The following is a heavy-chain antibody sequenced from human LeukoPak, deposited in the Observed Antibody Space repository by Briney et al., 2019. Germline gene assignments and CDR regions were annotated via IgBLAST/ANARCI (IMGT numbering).Heavy chain of an antibody. CDR3: ARETPHRDYGEGPRFDY. Sequence: SEALSLTCTVSGGSISSGGYYWSWIRQHPGKGLEWIGYIYYSGSTYYNPSLKSRVTISVDTSKNQFSLKLSSVTAADTAVYYCARETPHRDYGEGPRFDYWGQGTLVTVSS. CDR2: IYYSGST. CDR1: GGSISSGGYY. V-gene: IGHV4-31*03. J-gene: IGHJ4*02. D-gene: IGHD4-17*01.